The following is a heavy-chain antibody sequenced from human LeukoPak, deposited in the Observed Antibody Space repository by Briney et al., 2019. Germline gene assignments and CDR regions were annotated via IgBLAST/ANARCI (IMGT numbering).Heavy chain of an antibody. CDR1: GFSFSSYA. J-gene: IGHJ4*02. Sequence: GGSLRLSSAASGFSFSSYAMGWVRQAPGKGLEWVSSISGSGDNTYYAESVKGRFTISRDNSKSTLFLQMNSLRAEDSAVFYCAKRSGYTTGWFFDFWGQGTLVTVSS. V-gene: IGHV3-23*01. CDR2: ISGSGDNT. D-gene: IGHD1-1*01. CDR3: AKRSGYTTGWFFDF.